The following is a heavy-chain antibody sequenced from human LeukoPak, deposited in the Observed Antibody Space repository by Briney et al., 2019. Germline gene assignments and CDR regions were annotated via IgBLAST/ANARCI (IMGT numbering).Heavy chain of an antibody. CDR3: ARVPAYYDFWSGYVYYGMDV. V-gene: IGHV4-4*02. D-gene: IGHD3-3*01. J-gene: IGHJ6*02. CDR2: MYLSGTT. CDR1: GDSINSLDL. Sequence: SETLSLTCTVSGDSINSLDLWSWVRQPPGKGLEWIGEMYLSGTTHSNPSVKSRVTISIDESKNQFFLNLSSVTAADTAVYYCARVPAYYDFWSGYVYYGMDVWGQGTTVTVSS.